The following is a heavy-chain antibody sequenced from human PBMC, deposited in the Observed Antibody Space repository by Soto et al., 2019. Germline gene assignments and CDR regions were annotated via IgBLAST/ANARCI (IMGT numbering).Heavy chain of an antibody. V-gene: IGHV1-69*06. Sequence: QVQLVQSGAEVKKPGSSVKVSCKASGGTFSSYAISWVRQAPGQGLEWMGGIIPIFGTANYAQKFQGRVTITADKSTSTAYMELSSLRSEDTAVYYCARGPEWELLGGAEAPYFDYWGQGTLVTVSS. CDR3: ARGPEWELLGGAEAPYFDY. J-gene: IGHJ4*02. CDR1: GGTFSSYA. CDR2: IIPIFGTA. D-gene: IGHD1-26*01.